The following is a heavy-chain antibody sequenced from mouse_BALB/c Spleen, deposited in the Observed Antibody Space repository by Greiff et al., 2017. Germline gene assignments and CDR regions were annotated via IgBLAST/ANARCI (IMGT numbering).Heavy chain of an antibody. D-gene: IGHD2-10*01. CDR1: GYTFTSYW. Sequence: QVQLQQSGAELAKPGASVKMSCKASGYTFTSYWMHWVKQRPGQGLEWIGYINPSTGYTEYNQKFKDKATLTADKSSSTAYMQLSSLTSEDSAVYYCARSYYGNYAGDYWGQGTTLTVSS. V-gene: IGHV1-7*01. J-gene: IGHJ2*01. CDR3: ARSYYGNYAGDY. CDR2: INPSTGYT.